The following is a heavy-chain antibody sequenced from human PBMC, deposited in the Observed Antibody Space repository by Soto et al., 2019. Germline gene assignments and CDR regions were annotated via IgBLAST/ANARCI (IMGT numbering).Heavy chain of an antibody. CDR3: ATIYSQYYYDSSGYYFDY. CDR2: ISAYNGNT. V-gene: IGHV1-18*01. D-gene: IGHD3-22*01. Sequence: ASVKVSCKASGYTFSNYGITWVRQAPGQGLEWMGWISAYNGNTHFAQKFQGRVTMTTDTPTTTAFMELRSLRSEDTAVYYCATIYSQYYYDSSGYYFDYWGQGTLVTVSS. J-gene: IGHJ4*02. CDR1: GYTFSNYG.